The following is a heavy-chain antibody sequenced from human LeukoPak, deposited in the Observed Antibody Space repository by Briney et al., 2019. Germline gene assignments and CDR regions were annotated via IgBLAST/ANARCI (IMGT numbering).Heavy chain of an antibody. J-gene: IGHJ3*02. CDR3: AKDILGMATQGGAFDI. CDR2: MRTGESGT. V-gene: IGHV3-30*02. D-gene: IGHD5-24*01. Sequence: PGGSLTLSCAASGFTFSAFGIHWVRQVPGKGLEWLAFMRTGESGTYYTDSLKGRIIISRDNSKNTLYLQMNSLRGDDTGIYYCAKDILGMATQGGAFDIRGQGTMVTVSS. CDR1: GFTFSAFG.